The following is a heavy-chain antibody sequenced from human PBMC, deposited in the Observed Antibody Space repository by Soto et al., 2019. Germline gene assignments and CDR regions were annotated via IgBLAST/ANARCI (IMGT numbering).Heavy chain of an antibody. CDR3: ARPISSGYEHHDAFDI. CDR2: IYYSGST. D-gene: IGHD5-12*01. CDR1: GGSIGSSGYY. V-gene: IGHV4-39*01. J-gene: IGHJ3*02. Sequence: SDTLSLTCTVSGGSIGSSGYYWGWIRQPPGKGLEWIASIYYSGSTYYNPSLKSRVTISVDTSKNQFSLKLSSVTAADTAVYYCARPISSGYEHHDAFDIWGQGTMVTVSS.